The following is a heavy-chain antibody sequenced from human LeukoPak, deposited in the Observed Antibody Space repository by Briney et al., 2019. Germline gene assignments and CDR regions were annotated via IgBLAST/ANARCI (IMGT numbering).Heavy chain of an antibody. V-gene: IGHV4-34*01. CDR2: INHSGST. J-gene: IGHJ4*02. Sequence: SETLSLTCAVYGGSFSGYYWSWIRQPPGKGLEWIGEINHSGSTNYNPSLKSRVTISVDTSKNLFSLKLSSVTAADTAVYYCARDRVGATAGFDYWGQGTLVTVSS. D-gene: IGHD1-26*01. CDR1: GGSFSGYY. CDR3: ARDRVGATAGFDY.